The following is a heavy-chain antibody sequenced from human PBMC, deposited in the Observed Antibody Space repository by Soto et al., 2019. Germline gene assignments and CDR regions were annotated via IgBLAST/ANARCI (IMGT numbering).Heavy chain of an antibody. CDR3: ARDRLMATAGTARHYFGLDV. D-gene: IGHD5-18*01. J-gene: IGHJ6*02. CDR1: GGSIRSGGYY. V-gene: IGHV4-31*03. Sequence: SETMSLTCTVSGGSIRSGGYYWSWVRQNPRKGLEWIGNIYYSGNTYYNPSLKSRLTISVDTSKNQFSLNLSSVTAADTAVYYCARDRLMATAGTARHYFGLDVWGQGTTVTVSS. CDR2: IYYSGNT.